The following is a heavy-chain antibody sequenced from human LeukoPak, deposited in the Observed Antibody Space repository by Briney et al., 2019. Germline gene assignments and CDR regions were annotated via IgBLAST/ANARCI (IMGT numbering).Heavy chain of an antibody. CDR2: IYYSGST. CDR3: ARGGDGSIAAAGSDY. D-gene: IGHD6-13*01. J-gene: IGHJ4*02. Sequence: PSETLSLTCTVSGGSISSSSYYWGWIRQPPGKGLEWIGSIYYSGSTNYNPSLKSRVTISVDTSKNQFSLKLSSVTAADTAVYYCARGGDGSIAAAGSDYWGQGTLVTVSS. CDR1: GGSISSSSYY. V-gene: IGHV4-39*07.